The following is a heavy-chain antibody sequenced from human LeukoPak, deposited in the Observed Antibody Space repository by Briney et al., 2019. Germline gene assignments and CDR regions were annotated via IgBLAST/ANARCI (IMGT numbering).Heavy chain of an antibody. D-gene: IGHD3-10*01. Sequence: GGSLRLSCAASGFTFSSYWMSWVRQAPGKGLEWVANIKQDGSEKYYVDSVKGRFTISRDNAKNSLYLQMNSLRAEDTAVYYCARSSRGSGSYSTFYYFDCWGQGTLVTVSS. V-gene: IGHV3-7*01. CDR1: GFTFSSYW. CDR3: ARSSRGSGSYSTFYYFDC. J-gene: IGHJ4*02. CDR2: IKQDGSEK.